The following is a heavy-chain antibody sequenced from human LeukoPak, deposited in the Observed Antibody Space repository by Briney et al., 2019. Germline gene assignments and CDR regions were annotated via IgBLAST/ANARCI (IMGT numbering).Heavy chain of an antibody. J-gene: IGHJ3*02. CDR1: GFTFNNYD. Sequence: GGSLRLSCAASGFTFNNYDMHWVRQAPGKGLEWVAFIQFDQSYKYYADSVKGRFTISRYNSKNTLYLQMNSLRAEDTAVYYCARQAESSTNLREAFDIWGQGTMVTVSS. CDR2: IQFDQSYK. V-gene: IGHV3-30*02. D-gene: IGHD2-2*01. CDR3: ARQAESSTNLREAFDI.